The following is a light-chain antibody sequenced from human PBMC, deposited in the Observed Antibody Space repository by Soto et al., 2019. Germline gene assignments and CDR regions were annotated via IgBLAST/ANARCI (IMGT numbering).Light chain of an antibody. Sequence: DIQMTQSPSTLSASVVYRFTITCRASQSISSWLAWYQQKPGKAPKLLIYKASSLESGVPSRFSGSGSGTEFTLTISSLQPDDFATYYCQQYNSRTFGQGTKVDIK. CDR1: QSISSW. CDR2: KAS. J-gene: IGKJ1*01. CDR3: QQYNSRT. V-gene: IGKV1-5*03.